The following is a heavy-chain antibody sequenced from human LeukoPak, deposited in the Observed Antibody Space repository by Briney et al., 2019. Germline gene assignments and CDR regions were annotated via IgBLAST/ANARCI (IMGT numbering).Heavy chain of an antibody. CDR2: INPSGGST. J-gene: IGHJ4*01. CDR3: ARGLDSSTYYFRPFDY. CDR1: GYTFTSYY. V-gene: IGHV1-46*01. D-gene: IGHD3-22*01. Sequence: GASVKVSCKASGYTFTSYYIHWVRQAPGQGLEWMGIINPSGGSTTYSQKFQGRVTMTRDTSTSTVYMKLSSLRSEDTAVYFCARGLDSSTYYFRPFDYWGHGTLVTVSS.